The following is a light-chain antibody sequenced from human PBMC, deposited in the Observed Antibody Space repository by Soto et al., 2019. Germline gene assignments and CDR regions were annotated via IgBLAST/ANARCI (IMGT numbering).Light chain of an antibody. CDR2: VDSDGIH. CDR1: SGHSTYA. J-gene: IGLJ2*01. V-gene: IGLV4-69*02. CDR3: QTWGTGIVV. Sequence: QSVLTQSPSASASLGASVKLTCTLSSGHSTYAIAWHQQQPEKGPRYLMKVDSDGIHSKGDGIPDRFSGSSSGAERYLTISSLQSEDEADYYCQTWGTGIVVFGGGTQLTVL.